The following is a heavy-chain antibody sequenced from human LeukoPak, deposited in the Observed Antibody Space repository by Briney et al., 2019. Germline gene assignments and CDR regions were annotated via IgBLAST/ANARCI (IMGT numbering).Heavy chain of an antibody. D-gene: IGHD3-10*01. J-gene: IGHJ5*02. CDR2: IIPIFGTA. V-gene: IGHV1-69*13. CDR3: ARDPATVGYGSGSYYSRWWFDP. Sequence: GASVKVSCKASGGTFSSYAISWVRQAPGQGLESMGGIIPIFGTANYAQKFQGRVTITADESTSTAYMELSSLRSEDTAVYYCARDPATVGYGSGSYYSRWWFDPWGQGTLVTVSS. CDR1: GGTFSSYA.